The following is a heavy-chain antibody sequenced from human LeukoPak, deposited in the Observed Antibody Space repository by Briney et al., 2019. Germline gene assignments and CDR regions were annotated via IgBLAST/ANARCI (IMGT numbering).Heavy chain of an antibody. J-gene: IGHJ4*02. CDR2: INHSGST. D-gene: IGHD6-13*01. CDR3: AMRTGYSSSWSYLNFDY. Sequence: NPSETLSLTCAVYGGSFGGYYWSWIRQPPGKGLEWIGEINHSGSTNYNPSLKSRVTISVDTSKNQFSLKLSSVTAADTAVYYCAMRTGYSSSWSYLNFDYWGQGTLVTVSS. CDR1: GGSFGGYY. V-gene: IGHV4-34*01.